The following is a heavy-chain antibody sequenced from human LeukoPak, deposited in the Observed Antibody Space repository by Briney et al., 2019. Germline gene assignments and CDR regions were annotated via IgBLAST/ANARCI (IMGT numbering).Heavy chain of an antibody. D-gene: IGHD6-19*01. CDR1: GFTISSSSKN. CDR3: ACDALAVAGTSVY. J-gene: IGHJ4*02. Sequence: SETLSLTCTASGFTISSSSKNWGRHPPPTGQELVWIMSIYCSRSTYYNPSLKSSVTISVDTSKNQFSLKLSSVTAADTAVYYSACDALAVAGTSVYWGQGTLVTVSS. V-gene: IGHV4-39*01. CDR2: IYCSRST.